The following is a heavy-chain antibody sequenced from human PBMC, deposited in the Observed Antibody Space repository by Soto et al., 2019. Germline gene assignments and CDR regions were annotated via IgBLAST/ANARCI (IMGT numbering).Heavy chain of an antibody. V-gene: IGHV1-2*02. CDR2: INPNSGGT. D-gene: IGHD2-8*02. Sequence: ASVKVSCKASGYTFTGYYMHWVRQAPGQGLEWMGWINPNSGGTNYAQKFQGRVTMTRDTSISTAYMELSGLRSDDTAVYYCARGTRGYYYYGMDVWGQGTTVTVSS. CDR1: GYTFTGYY. J-gene: IGHJ6*02. CDR3: ARGTRGYYYYGMDV.